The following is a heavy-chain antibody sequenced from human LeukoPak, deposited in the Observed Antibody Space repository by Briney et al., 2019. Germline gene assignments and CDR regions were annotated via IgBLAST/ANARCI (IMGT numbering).Heavy chain of an antibody. CDR1: GTSFTSYY. Sequence: SETLSLTCGVSGTSFTSYYWSWIRQTPGKGLEWIGEVNHNGYTNMNPSLKSRVTISVDTSKNQFSLMMTSVTAADTAVYFCARMTTGHDYWGQGILVTVSS. CDR3: ARMTTGHDY. V-gene: IGHV4-34*01. J-gene: IGHJ4*02. CDR2: VNHNGYT. D-gene: IGHD4-17*01.